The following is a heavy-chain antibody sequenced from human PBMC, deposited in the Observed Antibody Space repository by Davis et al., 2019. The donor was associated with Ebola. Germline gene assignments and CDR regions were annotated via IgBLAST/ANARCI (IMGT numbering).Heavy chain of an antibody. J-gene: IGHJ4*02. CDR3: ARVPHYGDYTLDY. V-gene: IGHV5-51*01. D-gene: IGHD4-17*01. CDR1: GYSFTSYW. CDR2: IYPGDSDT. Sequence: GGSLRLSCKGSGYSFTSYWIGWVRQMPGKGLEWMGIIYPGDSDTRYSPSFQGHVTISADKSISTAYLQWSSLKASDTAMYYCARVPHYGDYTLDYWGQGTLVTVSS.